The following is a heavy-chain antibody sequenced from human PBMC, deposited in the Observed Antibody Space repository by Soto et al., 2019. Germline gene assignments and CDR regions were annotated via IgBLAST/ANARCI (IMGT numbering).Heavy chain of an antibody. J-gene: IGHJ5*02. CDR1: GGSFIGYY. Sequence: PSETLSLTCAVYGGSFIGYYWIFIRHPPCKWLEWIVEINHSGSTNYNPSLKSRVTISVDTSKNQFSLKLSSVTAADTAVYYCARENLNYDFWSGKLNWFDPWGQGTLVTVSS. D-gene: IGHD3-3*01. V-gene: IGHV4-34*01. CDR2: INHSGST. CDR3: ARENLNYDFWSGKLNWFDP.